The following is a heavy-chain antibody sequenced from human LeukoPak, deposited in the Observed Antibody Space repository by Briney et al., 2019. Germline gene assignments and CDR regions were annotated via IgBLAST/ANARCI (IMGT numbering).Heavy chain of an antibody. J-gene: IGHJ4*02. CDR2: IRYDGSNK. CDR3: AKALGTAMVRGVIDY. Sequence: GGSLRLSCAASGFTFSTYAMHWVRQAPGKGLEWVAFIRYDGSNKFYADSVKGRVTISRDNSKNTLYLQMNSLRAEDTAVYYCAKALGTAMVRGVIDYWGQGTPVTVSS. V-gene: IGHV3-30*02. D-gene: IGHD3-10*01. CDR1: GFTFSTYA.